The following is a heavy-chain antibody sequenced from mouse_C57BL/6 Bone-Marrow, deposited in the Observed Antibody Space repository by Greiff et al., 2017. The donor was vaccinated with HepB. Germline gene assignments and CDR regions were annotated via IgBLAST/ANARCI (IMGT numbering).Heavy chain of an antibody. V-gene: IGHV2-2*01. CDR3: ARKGTTVDGWYFDV. J-gene: IGHJ1*03. Sequence: VQLQQSGPGLVQPSQSLSITCTVSGFSLTSYGVHWVRQSPGKGLEWLGVIWSGGSTDYNAAFISRLSISKDNSKSQVFFKMNSLQADDTAIYYCARKGTTVDGWYFDVWGTGTTVTVSS. CDR2: IWSGGST. D-gene: IGHD1-1*01. CDR1: GFSLTSYG.